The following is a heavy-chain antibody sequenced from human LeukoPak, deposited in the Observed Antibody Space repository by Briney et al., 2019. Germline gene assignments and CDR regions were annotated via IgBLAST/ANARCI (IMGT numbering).Heavy chain of an antibody. J-gene: IGHJ3*02. Sequence: SGNVSFKASGSTFTIYAISLVRQAPAQGLELMGVIIPIFGTANYAQKFHGRVTITTDKSTSTAYMELRRLRSEDTAVYYCARGDGDDAFAMWGEGRMVTVS. CDR2: IIPIFGTA. V-gene: IGHV1-69*05. CDR1: GSTFTIYA. D-gene: IGHD3-3*01. CDR3: ARGDGDDAFAM.